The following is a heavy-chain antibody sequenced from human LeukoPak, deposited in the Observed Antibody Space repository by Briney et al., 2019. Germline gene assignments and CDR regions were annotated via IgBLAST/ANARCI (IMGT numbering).Heavy chain of an antibody. D-gene: IGHD2-15*01. CDR3: ARVYCSGGSCYDY. CDR1: GGTFSSYA. V-gene: IGHV1-69*01. CDR2: IIPIFGTA. Sequence: SVKVSCKASGGTFSSYAISWVREAPGQGLEWMGGIIPIFGTANYAQKFQGRVTITADESTSTAYMELSSLRSEDTAVYYCARVYCSGGSCYDYWGQGTLVTVSS. J-gene: IGHJ4*02.